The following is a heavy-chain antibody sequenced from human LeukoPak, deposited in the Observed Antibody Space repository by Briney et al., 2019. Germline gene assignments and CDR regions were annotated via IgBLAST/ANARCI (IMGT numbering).Heavy chain of an antibody. Sequence: GGSLRLSCAASGFTFSSYAMSWVRRAPGKGLEWVSLISGGGGSTYYADSVKGRFTISRDNSKNTLDLQMNSLRAEDTAVYYCARVYSSGWYDYWGQGTLVTVSS. CDR2: ISGGGGST. CDR3: ARVYSSGWYDY. V-gene: IGHV3-23*01. CDR1: GFTFSSYA. D-gene: IGHD6-19*01. J-gene: IGHJ4*02.